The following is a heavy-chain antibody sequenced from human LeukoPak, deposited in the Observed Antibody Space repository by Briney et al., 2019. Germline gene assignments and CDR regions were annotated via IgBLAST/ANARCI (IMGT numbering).Heavy chain of an antibody. CDR2: ISGSGGST. Sequence: GGSLRLSCAASGFTFSSYAMSWVRRAPGKGLEWVSSISGSGGSTYYADSVKGRFTISRGNSKNTLYLQMNSLRAEDTAVYYCAKDTPTGDEGYWGQGTLVTVSS. V-gene: IGHV3-23*01. CDR1: GFTFSSYA. CDR3: AKDTPTGDEGY. J-gene: IGHJ4*02. D-gene: IGHD7-27*01.